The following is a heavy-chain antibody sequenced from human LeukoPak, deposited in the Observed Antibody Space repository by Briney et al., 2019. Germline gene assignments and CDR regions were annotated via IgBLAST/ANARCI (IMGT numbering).Heavy chain of an antibody. CDR1: GYSFSTYW. CDR2: IYPGDSDT. V-gene: IGHV5-51*01. J-gene: IGHJ4*02. Sequence: GESLKISCKGSGYSFSTYWIGWVRQMPGKGLEWMGIIYPGDSDTRYSPSFQGQVTISADKSISTAYLQWSSLKASDTAMYYCARRDILTGYYLFDYWGQGTLVTVSS. D-gene: IGHD3-9*01. CDR3: ARRDILTGYYLFDY.